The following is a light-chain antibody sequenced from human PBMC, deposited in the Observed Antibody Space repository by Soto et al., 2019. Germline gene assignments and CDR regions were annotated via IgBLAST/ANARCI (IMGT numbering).Light chain of an antibody. CDR3: CSYAGRYIDYV. CDR2: DVT. V-gene: IGLV2-11*01. Sequence: QSVLTQPRSVSGSPGQSVTISCTGTSSDVGDYDYVSWYQQHPGKAPKLMIYDVTKRPSGVPDRCSGSKSGNTASLTISGLQAEDEADYYCCSYAGRYIDYVFGTGTKLTVL. CDR1: SSDVGDYDY. J-gene: IGLJ1*01.